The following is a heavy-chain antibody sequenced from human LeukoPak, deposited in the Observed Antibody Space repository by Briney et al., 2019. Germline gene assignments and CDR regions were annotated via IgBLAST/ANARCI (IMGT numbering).Heavy chain of an antibody. CDR2: ISPSGDIT. CDR1: GFTFSNHG. V-gene: IGHV3-23*01. Sequence: GGTLRLSCAASGFTFSNHGMNWVRQAPGKGLEWVSGISPSGDITYYADSVKGRFTISRDNAKNSLYLQMNSLRAEDTAVYYCARGSGAAWASDAFDIWGQGTMVTVSS. J-gene: IGHJ3*02. D-gene: IGHD6-13*01. CDR3: ARGSGAAWASDAFDI.